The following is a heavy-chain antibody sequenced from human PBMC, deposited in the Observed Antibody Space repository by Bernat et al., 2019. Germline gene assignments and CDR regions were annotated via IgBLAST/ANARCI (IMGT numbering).Heavy chain of an antibody. J-gene: IGHJ5*02. CDR3: ARDPINPAFTPAYWFDP. CDR1: GFTFSNAW. Sequence: EVQLVESGGGLVKPGGSLRLSCAASGFTFSNAWMSWVRQAPGKGLEWVGRIKSKTDGGTTDYAAPVKGRFTISRDDSKNTLYLQMNSLRAEDTAVYYCARDPINPAFTPAYWFDPWGQGTLVTVSS. V-gene: IGHV3-15*01. CDR2: IKSKTDGGTT.